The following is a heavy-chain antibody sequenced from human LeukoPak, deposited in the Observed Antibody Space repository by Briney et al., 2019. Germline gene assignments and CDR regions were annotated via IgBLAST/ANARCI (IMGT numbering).Heavy chain of an antibody. CDR3: ARGPPWYFDL. J-gene: IGHJ2*01. Sequence: GGSLRLSCAASGLIFRSYWMHWVRQAPGKGLVWVSTINSDGSSTTYADSMKGRFTISRDNAKNTLYLQMNSLRVEDTVVYYCARGPPWYFDLWGRGTLVTVSS. D-gene: IGHD6-25*01. V-gene: IGHV3-74*01. CDR2: INSDGSST. CDR1: GLIFRSYW.